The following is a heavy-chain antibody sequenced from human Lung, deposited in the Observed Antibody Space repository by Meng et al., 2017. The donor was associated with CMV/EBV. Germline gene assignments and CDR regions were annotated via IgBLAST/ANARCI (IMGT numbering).Heavy chain of an antibody. J-gene: IGHJ4*02. V-gene: IGHV3-7*01. D-gene: IGHD1-1*01. CDR2: IKQDESGK. Sequence: GESXKISCAASGFTFSSYWMSWVRQAPGKGLEWVANIKQDESGKYYVDSVKGRFTISRDNDKNSLYLQLNTLRADDTAVYYCARLPQTITRYYWGYQFDYWXQGTXVTVSS. CDR1: GFTFSSYW. CDR3: ARLPQTITRYYWGYQFDY.